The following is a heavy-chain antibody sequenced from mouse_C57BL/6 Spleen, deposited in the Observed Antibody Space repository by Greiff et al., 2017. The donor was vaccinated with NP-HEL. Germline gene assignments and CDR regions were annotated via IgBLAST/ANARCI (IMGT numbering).Heavy chain of an antibody. D-gene: IGHD2-5*01. CDR1: GYTFTSYW. J-gene: IGHJ2*01. Sequence: QVQLQQPGAELVKPGASVKLSCKASGYTFTSYWMPWVKQRPGQGLEWIGMIHPNSGSTNYNEKFKSNATLTVDKSSSTAYMQLSSLTSEDSAVYYCARHYSNYSYFDYWGQGTTLTVSS. CDR3: ARHYSNYSYFDY. CDR2: IHPNSGST. V-gene: IGHV1-64*01.